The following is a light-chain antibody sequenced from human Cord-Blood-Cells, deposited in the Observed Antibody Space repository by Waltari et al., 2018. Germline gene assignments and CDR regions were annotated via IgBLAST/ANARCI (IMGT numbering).Light chain of an antibody. CDR1: SSNIGSNT. V-gene: IGLV1-44*01. CDR3: AAWDDSLNGWV. Sequence: QSVLTQPPSASGTPGQRVTISCSGSSSNIGSNTVNWYQQLPGTAPQPPIYSNNQRPSGVPDRFSGSKSGTSASLAISGLQSEDEADYYCAAWDDSLNGWVFGGGTKLTVL. J-gene: IGLJ3*02. CDR2: SNN.